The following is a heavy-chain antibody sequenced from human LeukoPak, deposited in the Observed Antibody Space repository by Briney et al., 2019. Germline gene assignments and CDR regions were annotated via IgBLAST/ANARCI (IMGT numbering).Heavy chain of an antibody. J-gene: IGHJ4*02. D-gene: IGHD6-13*01. Sequence: GGSLRLSCAASGFTVSSNYMSWVRQAPGKGLEWVSVIYSGGSTYYADSVKGRFTISRDNSKNTLYLQMNSLRAEDTAVYYCARDLGSSWQGGDYWGQGTLVTVSS. CDR3: ARDLGSSWQGGDY. CDR1: GFTVSSNY. CDR2: IYSGGST. V-gene: IGHV3-53*01.